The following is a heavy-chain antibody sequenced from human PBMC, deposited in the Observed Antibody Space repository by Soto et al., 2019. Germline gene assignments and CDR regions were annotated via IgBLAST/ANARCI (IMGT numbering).Heavy chain of an antibody. CDR2: IQSGGTT. V-gene: IGHV3-66*01. D-gene: IGHD2-15*01. J-gene: IGHJ6*04. CDR3: ARDDVRCDGGRCYGIPLGV. CDR1: GFTVSSKY. Sequence: GGSLRLSCAASGFTVSSKYMTWVRQAPGKGLEWVSLIQSGGTTYYADSVKGRFTISRDTSENTLHLQMDSLRVEDTAVYYYARDDVRCDGGRCYGIPLGVWGKGTTVTVSS.